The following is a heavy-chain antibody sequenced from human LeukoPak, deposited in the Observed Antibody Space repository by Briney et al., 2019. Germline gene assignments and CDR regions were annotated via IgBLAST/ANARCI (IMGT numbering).Heavy chain of an antibody. CDR1: GGSISSYY. J-gene: IGHJ3*02. CDR3: ARVAPSDAFDI. V-gene: IGHV4-59*12. Sequence: SETLSLTCTVSGGSISSYYWSWIRQPPGKGLEWIGSFFYSGTTYYNPSLKSRVTISVDTSKNQFSLKLSSVTAADTAVYYCARVAPSDAFDIWGQGTMVTVSS. CDR2: FFYSGTT.